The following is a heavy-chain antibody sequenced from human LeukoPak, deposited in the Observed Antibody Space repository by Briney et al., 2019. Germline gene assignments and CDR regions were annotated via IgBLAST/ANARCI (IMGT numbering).Heavy chain of an antibody. J-gene: IGHJ4*02. CDR1: GGSISSYY. CDR2: IYYSGST. V-gene: IGHV4-59*08. Sequence: SETLSLTCTVSGGSISSYYWSWIRQPPGKGLEWIGYIYYSGSTNYNPSLKSRVTISVDTSKNQFSLKLSSVTAADTAVYYCARRNVGATSTYFGSWGQRTLVTVSS. D-gene: IGHD1-26*01. CDR3: ARRNVGATSTYFGS.